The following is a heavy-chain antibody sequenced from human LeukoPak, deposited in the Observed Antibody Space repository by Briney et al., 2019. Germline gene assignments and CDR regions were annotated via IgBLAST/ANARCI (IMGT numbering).Heavy chain of an antibody. Sequence: KPSETLSLTCTVSGGSISSSSYYWGWIRQPPGKGLERIGSIYYSGSTYYNPSLKSRVTISVDTSKNQFSLKLSSVTAADTAVYYCARVSGSYYYWGQGTLVTVSS. D-gene: IGHD1-26*01. V-gene: IGHV4-39*07. CDR3: ARVSGSYYY. CDR2: IYYSGST. CDR1: GGSISSSSYY. J-gene: IGHJ4*02.